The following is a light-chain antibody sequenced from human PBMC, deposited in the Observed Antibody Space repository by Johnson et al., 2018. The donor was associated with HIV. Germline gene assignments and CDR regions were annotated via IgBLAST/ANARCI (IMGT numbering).Light chain of an antibody. CDR3: VTWDSSLSAGV. V-gene: IGLV1-51*01. CDR2: DNN. CDR1: SSNIGNNY. Sequence: QSVLTQPPSVSAAPGQKVTIPRSGSSSNIGNNYVSWYQQLPGTAPKLLIYDNNKRPSGIPDRFSGPTSGTSATLGITGLQTGDEANSYCVTWDSSLSAGVFGTRTKVTVL. J-gene: IGLJ1*01.